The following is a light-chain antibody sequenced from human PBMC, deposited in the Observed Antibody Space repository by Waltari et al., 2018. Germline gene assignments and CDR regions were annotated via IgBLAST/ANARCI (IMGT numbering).Light chain of an antibody. J-gene: IGKJ1*01. CDR2: DTS. CDR1: QTVRRF. V-gene: IGKV3-11*01. Sequence: EVVFLQSQGTLSLSPVDDVPLSRTASQTVRRFLAWYQHKPGQPPRLLIYDTSTRATGIPARFSGGGSGTDFSLTISSLEPEDFAVYFCLQRPTWPSTFGQGTKVEI. CDR3: LQRPTWPST.